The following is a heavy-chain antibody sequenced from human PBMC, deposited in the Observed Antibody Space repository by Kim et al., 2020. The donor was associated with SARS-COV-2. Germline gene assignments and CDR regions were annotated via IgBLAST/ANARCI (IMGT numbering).Heavy chain of an antibody. D-gene: IGHD6-13*01. CDR1: GDSVSSDSAV. J-gene: IGHJ4*02. CDR3: ARGLPYSSNYWVFDY. Sequence: SQTLSLTCAITGDSVSSDSAVWNWIRQSPSRGLEWLGRTCYRSKWHNDYAPSVKSRITINPDTSKNQFSLQLDSVTPEDTAVYYCARGLPYSSNYWVFDYWGQGTLVHVSS. CDR2: TCYRSKWHN. V-gene: IGHV6-1*01.